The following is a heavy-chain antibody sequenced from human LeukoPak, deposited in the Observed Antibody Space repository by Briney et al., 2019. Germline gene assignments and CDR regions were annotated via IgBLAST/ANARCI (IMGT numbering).Heavy chain of an antibody. Sequence: ASVKVSCKASGYTFINYDINWVRQATGQGLEWMGYMNPNNDNIGYAQKFQGRVTMTRDTSISTVFMELSNLRSEDTAVYYCARGDSKYGGTDYRGQGTLVTVSS. CDR1: GYTFINYD. J-gene: IGHJ4*02. CDR3: ARGDSKYGGTDY. CDR2: MNPNNDNI. V-gene: IGHV1-8*01. D-gene: IGHD4-23*01.